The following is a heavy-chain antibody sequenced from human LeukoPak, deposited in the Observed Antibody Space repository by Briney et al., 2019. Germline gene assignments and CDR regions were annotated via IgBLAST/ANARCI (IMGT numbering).Heavy chain of an antibody. V-gene: IGHV4-61*01. Sequence: PSETLSLTCTVSGGSISSSSYYWSWIRQPPGKGLEWIGYIYYSGSTNYNPSLKSRVTISVDTSKNQFSLKLSSVTAADTAVYYCARGWTGWGQGTLVTVSS. D-gene: IGHD1-1*01. CDR3: ARGWTG. CDR2: IYYSGST. J-gene: IGHJ4*02. CDR1: GGSISSSSYY.